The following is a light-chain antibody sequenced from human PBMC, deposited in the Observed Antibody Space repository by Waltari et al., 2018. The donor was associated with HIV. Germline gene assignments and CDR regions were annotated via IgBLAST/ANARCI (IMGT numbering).Light chain of an antibody. CDR2: DVT. J-gene: IGLJ3*02. CDR3: ASYVGSSTSWL. Sequence: QSALTQPASVSGSPGQSIVISCTGTSDDVGYYNYVSWYQQHPGKVPKLVIYDVTSRPYGGSNRFSGSKSGNTASLTISGLRADDEADYYCASYVGSSTSWLFGGGTKLTV. V-gene: IGLV2-14*03. CDR1: SDDVGYYNY.